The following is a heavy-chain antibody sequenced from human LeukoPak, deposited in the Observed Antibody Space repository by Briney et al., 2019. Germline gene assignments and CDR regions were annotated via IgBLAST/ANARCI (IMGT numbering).Heavy chain of an antibody. V-gene: IGHV3-7*03. Sequence: GGSLRLSCAASGFTFSSYWMSWVRQAPGKGLEWVANIKHDGSEKYYVDSVKGRFTISRDSAQSSLYLQMNSLRAEDTAVYYCASAAGNSVYWGQGTLVTVSS. CDR1: GFTFSSYW. D-gene: IGHD5/OR15-5a*01. CDR2: IKHDGSEK. J-gene: IGHJ4*02. CDR3: ASAAGNSVY.